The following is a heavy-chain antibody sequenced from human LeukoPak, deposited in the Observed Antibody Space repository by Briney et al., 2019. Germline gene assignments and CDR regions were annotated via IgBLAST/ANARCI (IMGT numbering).Heavy chain of an antibody. V-gene: IGHV4-59*01. J-gene: IGHJ4*02. CDR3: AGLVGRYSSGLYYYYFDY. CDR2: IYYTGVT. D-gene: IGHD3-22*01. CDR1: GTSITSSY. Sequence: SETLSLTCTVSGTSITSSYWSWIRQPPGKGLEHIGYIYYTGVTNYSPSLKSRVTMSLDTSKNQFSLRLTSVTAADTAIYYCAGLVGRYSSGLYYYYFDYWGQGTLVTVSS.